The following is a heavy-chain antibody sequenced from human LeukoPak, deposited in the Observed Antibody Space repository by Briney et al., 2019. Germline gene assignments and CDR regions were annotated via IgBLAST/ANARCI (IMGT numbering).Heavy chain of an antibody. CDR1: GGSVSSGSYY. CDR3: ARDRRIAVAGTRYYYYGMDV. CDR2: IYYSGST. J-gene: IGHJ6*04. V-gene: IGHV4-61*01. D-gene: IGHD6-19*01. Sequence: SETLSLTRTVSGGSVSSGSYYWSWIRQPPGKGLEWIGYIYYSGSTNYNPSLKSRVTISVDTSKNQFSLKLSSVTAADTAVYYCARDRRIAVAGTRYYYYGMDVWGKGTTVTVSS.